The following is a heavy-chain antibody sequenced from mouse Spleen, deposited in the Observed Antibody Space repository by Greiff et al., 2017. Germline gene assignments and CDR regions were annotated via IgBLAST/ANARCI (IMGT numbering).Heavy chain of an antibody. V-gene: IGHV1-59*01. Sequence: VQLQQPGAELVRPGTSVKLSCKASGYTFTSYWMHWVKQRPGQGLEWIGVIDPSDSYTNYNQKFKGKATLTVDTSSSTAYMQLSSLTSEDSAVYYCARPLTATYAMDYWCQGTSVTVSS. J-gene: IGHJ4*01. CDR1: GYTFTSYW. D-gene: IGHD1-2*01. CDR2: IDPSDSYT. CDR3: ARPLTATYAMDY.